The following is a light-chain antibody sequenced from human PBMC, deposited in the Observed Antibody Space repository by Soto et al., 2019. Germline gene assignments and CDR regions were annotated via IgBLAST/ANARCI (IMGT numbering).Light chain of an antibody. J-gene: IGKJ2*01. CDR3: QQYYGIPYT. V-gene: IGKV4-1*01. CDR2: WAS. Sequence: DILMTQSPDSLPVSLGERATIDCKSSQSVLYSSNNKNYLAWYQQKPGQPPKLLIYWASTRESGVPARFSGSGSGTDFTLTISSLQAEDVAVYYCQQYYGIPYTFGQGTKLEIK. CDR1: QSVLYSSNNKNY.